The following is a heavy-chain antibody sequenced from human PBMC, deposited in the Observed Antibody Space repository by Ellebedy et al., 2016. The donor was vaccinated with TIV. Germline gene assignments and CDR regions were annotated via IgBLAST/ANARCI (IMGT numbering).Heavy chain of an antibody. Sequence: GESLKISXAASGFTFSSYAMSWVRQAPGKGLEWVSAISGSGGSTYYADSVKGRFIISRDNAKNSLYLQMNSLRAEDTAVYYCAREGYDHVWGRSGFDPWGQGTLVTVSS. CDR3: AREGYDHVWGRSGFDP. J-gene: IGHJ5*02. CDR1: GFTFSSYA. D-gene: IGHD3-16*01. V-gene: IGHV3-23*01. CDR2: ISGSGGST.